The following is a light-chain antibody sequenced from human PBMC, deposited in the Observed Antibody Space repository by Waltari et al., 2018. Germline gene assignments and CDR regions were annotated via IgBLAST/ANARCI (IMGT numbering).Light chain of an antibody. CDR2: DVT. CDR1: SRDVGGYNY. J-gene: IGLJ2*01. V-gene: IGLV2-14*03. Sequence: QSALTQPASVSGSPGQSITISCTGTSRDVGGYNYVSWHQQHPGKAPTLMIYDVTKRPSGLSNRFSVSKSGNTASLTISVLQAEDESDYYCSSYSSSSTLLFGGGTKLTVL. CDR3: SSYSSSSTLL.